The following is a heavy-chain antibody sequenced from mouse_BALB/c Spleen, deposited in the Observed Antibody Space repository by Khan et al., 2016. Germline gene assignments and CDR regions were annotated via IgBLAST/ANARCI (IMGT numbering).Heavy chain of an antibody. J-gene: IGHJ2*01. CDR3: NAEGYDGGCDC. D-gene: IGHD2-2*01. CDR1: GFNIKDYY. CDR2: IDPENAYT. V-gene: IGHV14-4*02. Sequence: VQLKQSGAELVRSGASVRLSCTASGFNIKDYYMHWVKQRPEQGLEWIGWIDPENAYTEYATTFQGKATSTADSSSNTAYLQLSSLTAEDTTDYYCNAEGYDGGCDCWGQGTTHTVSA.